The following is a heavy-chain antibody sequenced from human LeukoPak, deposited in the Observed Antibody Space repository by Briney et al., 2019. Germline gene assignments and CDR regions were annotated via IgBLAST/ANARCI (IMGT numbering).Heavy chain of an antibody. CDR2: IYTSGST. Sequence: SGTLSLTCTVSGGSISSGSYYWSWIRQPAGKGLEWIGRIYTSGSTNYNPSLKSRVTISVDTSKNQFSLKLSSVTAADTAVYYCAVEGRSGYLGVDYWGQGTLVTVSS. D-gene: IGHD3-22*01. V-gene: IGHV4-61*02. CDR1: GGSISSGSYY. J-gene: IGHJ4*02. CDR3: AVEGRSGYLGVDY.